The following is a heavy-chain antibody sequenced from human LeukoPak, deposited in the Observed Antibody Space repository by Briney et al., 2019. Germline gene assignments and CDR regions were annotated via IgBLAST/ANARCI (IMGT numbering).Heavy chain of an antibody. CDR1: GFTFSHYW. V-gene: IGHV3-74*03. Sequence: GGSLRLSCAASGFTFSHYWMHWVRQAPGKGLLWVSRIYPDGSDPTYADSVKGRFTISRDNAKNTLYLQMNSLRAEDTAVYYCAKGSYYDSSGSYLDYWGQGTLVTVSS. CDR3: AKGSYYDSSGSYLDY. J-gene: IGHJ4*02. D-gene: IGHD3-22*01. CDR2: IYPDGSDP.